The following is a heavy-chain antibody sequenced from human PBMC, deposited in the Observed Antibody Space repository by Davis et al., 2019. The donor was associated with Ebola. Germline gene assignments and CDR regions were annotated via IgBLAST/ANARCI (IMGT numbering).Heavy chain of an antibody. Sequence: GGSLRLSCAASGSTFSSYWMSWVRQAPGKGLEWVANIKQDGSEKYYVDSVKGRFTISRDKAKNSLYLQMNSLRVEDTAVYYCARGRAYCGGDCYSDFGYWGQGTLVTVSS. CDR3: ARGRAYCGGDCYSDFGY. V-gene: IGHV3-7*01. CDR2: IKQDGSEK. CDR1: GSTFSSYW. D-gene: IGHD2-21*02. J-gene: IGHJ4*02.